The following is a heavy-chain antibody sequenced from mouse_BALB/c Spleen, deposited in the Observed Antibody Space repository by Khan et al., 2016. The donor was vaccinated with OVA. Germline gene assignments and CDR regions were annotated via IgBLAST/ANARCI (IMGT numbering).Heavy chain of an antibody. CDR3: GSIRFYYKFSFVDY. V-gene: IGHV3-2*02. Sequence: EVQLQESGPGLVKPSQSLSLTCTVTGYSITSDYAWNWIRQFPGNKLEWMGYISYSGSTSYNPSLESRISIIRDTSKNQFFLQLNSVTTEDTSTYDCGSIRFYYKFSFVDYWGQGTTLTVSS. CDR1: GYSITSDYA. J-gene: IGHJ2*01. D-gene: IGHD2-1*01. CDR2: ISYSGST.